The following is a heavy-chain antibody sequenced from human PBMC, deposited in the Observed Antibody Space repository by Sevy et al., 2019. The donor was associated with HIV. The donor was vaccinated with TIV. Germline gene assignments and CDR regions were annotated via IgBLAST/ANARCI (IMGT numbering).Heavy chain of an antibody. J-gene: IGHJ4*02. Sequence: GGSLRLSCAASGFTFSSYGMHWVRQAPGKGLEWVAVIWYDGSNKYYADSVKGRFTISRDNSKNTLYLQMNSLRAEDTAVYYCARDSGDYSGNEFDYRGQGTLVTVSS. CDR1: GFTFSSYG. CDR2: IWYDGSNK. D-gene: IGHD4-4*01. V-gene: IGHV3-33*01. CDR3: ARDSGDYSGNEFDY.